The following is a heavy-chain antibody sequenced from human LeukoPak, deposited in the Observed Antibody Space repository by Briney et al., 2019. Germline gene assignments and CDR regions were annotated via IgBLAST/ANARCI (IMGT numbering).Heavy chain of an antibody. Sequence: GGTLRLSCAASGFTFSSYGMSWVRQAPGKGLEWVSAISGSGGSTYYADSVKGRFTISRDNARHSLYLQMNNLRAEDTAMYYCARTFDPNWGNWYFDLWGRGSLVTVSS. CDR3: ARTFDPNWGNWYFDL. CDR1: GFTFSSYG. D-gene: IGHD7-27*01. V-gene: IGHV3-23*01. CDR2: ISGSGGST. J-gene: IGHJ2*01.